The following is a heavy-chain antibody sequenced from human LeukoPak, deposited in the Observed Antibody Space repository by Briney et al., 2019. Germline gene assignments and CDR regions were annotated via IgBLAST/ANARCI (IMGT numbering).Heavy chain of an antibody. Sequence: ASVKVSCKASGYTFSDYYIHWVRQAPGQGLEWMGWIKPNSGGTSYAQKFQDRVTMTRDTSMRTAYMELRTLRSDDTAVYYCARDGHDSSGYYNDYWGQGTLVTVSS. CDR2: IKPNSGGT. J-gene: IGHJ4*02. CDR3: ARDGHDSSGYYNDY. V-gene: IGHV1-2*02. D-gene: IGHD3-22*01. CDR1: GYTFSDYY.